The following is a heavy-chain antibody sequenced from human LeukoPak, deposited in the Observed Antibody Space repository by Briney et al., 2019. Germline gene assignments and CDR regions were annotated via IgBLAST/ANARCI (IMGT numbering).Heavy chain of an antibody. V-gene: IGHV3-74*01. CDR3: VRDHQWAFDH. CDR1: GFTFGSYW. D-gene: IGHD2-8*01. CDR2: INTVGSST. J-gene: IGHJ4*02. Sequence: GGSLRLSCAASGFTFGSYWMHWVRQAPGKGLVWVSRINTVGSSTNYADSVKGRFTTSRDNAENSLYLQMNSLRAEDTAVYFCVRDHQWAFDHWGQGALVTVSS.